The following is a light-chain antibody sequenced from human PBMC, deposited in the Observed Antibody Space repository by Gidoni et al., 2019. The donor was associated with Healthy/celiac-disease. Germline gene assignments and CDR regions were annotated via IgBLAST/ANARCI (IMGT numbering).Light chain of an antibody. CDR3: QSYDSSLSGSL. CDR1: SSNIGAGYD. CDR2: GNS. Sequence: QSVLTQPPSVSGAPGPRVTISCTGSSSNIGAGYDVHWYQQLPGTAPKLLIYGNSNRPSGVPDRFSVSKSGTSASLAITGLQAEDEADYYCQSYDSSLSGSLFGGGTKLTVX. J-gene: IGLJ2*01. V-gene: IGLV1-40*01.